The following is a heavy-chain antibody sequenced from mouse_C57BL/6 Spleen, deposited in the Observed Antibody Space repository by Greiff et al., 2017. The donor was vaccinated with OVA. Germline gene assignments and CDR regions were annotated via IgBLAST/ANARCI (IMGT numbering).Heavy chain of an antibody. Sequence: QVQLKESGPELVKPGASVKLSCKASGYTFTSYDINWVKQRPGQGLEWIGWIYPRDGSTKYNEKFKGKATLTVDTSSSTAYMERHSLTSEDSAVYVCARGGTPDYYAMDYWSQGTSVTVSS. J-gene: IGHJ4*01. CDR3: ARGGTPDYYAMDY. CDR2: IYPRDGST. CDR1: GYTFTSYD. V-gene: IGHV1-85*01.